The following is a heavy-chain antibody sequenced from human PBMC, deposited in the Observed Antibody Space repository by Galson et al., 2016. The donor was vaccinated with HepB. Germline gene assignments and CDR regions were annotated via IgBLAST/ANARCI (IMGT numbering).Heavy chain of an antibody. CDR3: ARHPRMYNSGWYGWFDP. Sequence: SETLSLTCTVSGGSISSSSYYWGWIRQPPGKGLGWIGSISYGGSTYYNPSLKSRVTISVDTSKNQLSLTLSSVTAADTPVYYCARHPRMYNSGWYGWFDPWGQGTLVTVSS. J-gene: IGHJ5*02. CDR2: ISYGGST. V-gene: IGHV4-39*01. D-gene: IGHD6-19*01. CDR1: GGSISSSSYY.